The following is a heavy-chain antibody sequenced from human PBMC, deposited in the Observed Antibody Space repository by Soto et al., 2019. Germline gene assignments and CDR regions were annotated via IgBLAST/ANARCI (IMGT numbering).Heavy chain of an antibody. Sequence: EVQLVQSGAEVKKPGESLRISCKGSGYSFTSYWISWVRQMPGKGLEWMGRIDPSDSYTNYSPSFQGHVTISADKSISTAYLQWSSLKASDTAMYYCALGLVEGYYYYGMDVWGQGTTVTVSS. D-gene: IGHD6-6*01. J-gene: IGHJ6*02. CDR1: GYSFTSYW. CDR3: ALGLVEGYYYYGMDV. CDR2: IDPSDSYT. V-gene: IGHV5-10-1*03.